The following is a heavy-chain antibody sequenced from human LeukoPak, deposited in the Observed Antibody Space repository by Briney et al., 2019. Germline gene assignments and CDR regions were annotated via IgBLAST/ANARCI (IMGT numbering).Heavy chain of an antibody. D-gene: IGHD3-10*01. V-gene: IGHV3-23*01. J-gene: IGHJ5*02. CDR3: AKDSSEKYYYGSENWFDP. CDR2: ISGSGGST. Sequence: PGRSLRLSCAASGFTFSSYAMSWVRQAPGKGLEWVSAISGSGGSTYYADSVKGRFTISRDNSKNTLYLQMNSLRAEDTAVYYCAKDSSEKYYYGSENWFDPWGQGTLVTVSS. CDR1: GFTFSSYA.